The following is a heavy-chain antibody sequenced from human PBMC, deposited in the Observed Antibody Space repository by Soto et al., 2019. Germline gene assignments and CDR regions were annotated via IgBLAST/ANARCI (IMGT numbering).Heavy chain of an antibody. CDR2: VNHGGST. J-gene: IGHJ4*02. CDR3: AREWWSGSLIGGSL. D-gene: IGHD3-3*01. V-gene: IGHV4-34*01. CDR1: GGSFSDYY. Sequence: QVQLQQWGAGLLKPSETLSLTCPVNGGSFSDYYWTWIGQPPGKGLEWIGEVNHGGSTHYNPSLKSRVSISVDTSKKQFSLNLTFVTAADTAVYYCAREWWSGSLIGGSLGGEGTLVTVSS.